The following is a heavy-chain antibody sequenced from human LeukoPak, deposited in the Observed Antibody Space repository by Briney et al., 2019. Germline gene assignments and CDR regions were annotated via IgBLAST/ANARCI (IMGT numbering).Heavy chain of an antibody. CDR2: IYYSGST. CDR1: GGSISSYY. D-gene: IGHD3-22*01. CDR3: ARLVDYYDSSAVDY. J-gene: IGHJ4*02. V-gene: IGHV4-59*01. Sequence: SETLSLTCTVSGGSISSYYWSWIRQPPGKGLEWIGYIYYSGSTNYNPSLKSRVTISVDTSKNQFSLKLRSVTAADTAVYYCARLVDYYDSSAVDYWGQGTLVTVSS.